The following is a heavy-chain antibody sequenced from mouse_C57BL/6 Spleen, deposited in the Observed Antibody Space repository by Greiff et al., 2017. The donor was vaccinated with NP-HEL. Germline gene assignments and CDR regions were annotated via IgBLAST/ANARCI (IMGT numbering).Heavy chain of an antibody. CDR2: INPGSGGT. J-gene: IGHJ3*01. Sequence: QVQLQQSGAELVRPGTSVKVSCKASGYAFTNYLIEWVKQRPGQGLEWIGVINPGSGGTNYNEKFKGKATLTADKSSSTAYMQLSSLTSEDSAVYFCANYYGYDDGFAYWGQGTLVTVSA. CDR3: ANYYGYDDGFAY. V-gene: IGHV1-54*01. CDR1: GYAFTNYL. D-gene: IGHD2-2*01.